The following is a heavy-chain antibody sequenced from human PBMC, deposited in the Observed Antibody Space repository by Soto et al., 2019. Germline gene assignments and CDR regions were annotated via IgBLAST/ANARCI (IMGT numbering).Heavy chain of an antibody. CDR1: GFTVTRNY. CDR3: ATGGSKRVRGAIVEVFHLEY. J-gene: IGHJ4*02. CDR2: IPTGGIT. Sequence: ELQLVESGGGLIQPGGSLRLSCAASGFTVTRNYMTWVRLAPGKGLECVSVIPTGGITFYTDSVKGRFTVSRDESKNTLDLQMNTLRAEATAVYYCATGGSKRVRGAIVEVFHLEYWGRGTVVTVSS. D-gene: IGHD3-10*01. V-gene: IGHV3-53*02.